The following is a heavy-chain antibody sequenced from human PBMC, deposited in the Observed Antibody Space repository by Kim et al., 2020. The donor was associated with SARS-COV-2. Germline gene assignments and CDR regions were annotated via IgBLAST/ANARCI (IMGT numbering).Heavy chain of an antibody. V-gene: IGHV4-39*01. Sequence: SETLSLTCTVSGGSISSSSYYWGWIRQPPGKGLEWIGSIYYSGSTYYNPSLKSRVTISVDTSKNQFSLKLSSVTAADTAVYYCARRGVTMVRGAVDYWGQGTLVTVSS. J-gene: IGHJ4*02. CDR1: GGSISSSSYY. CDR2: IYYSGST. CDR3: ARRGVTMVRGAVDY. D-gene: IGHD3-10*01.